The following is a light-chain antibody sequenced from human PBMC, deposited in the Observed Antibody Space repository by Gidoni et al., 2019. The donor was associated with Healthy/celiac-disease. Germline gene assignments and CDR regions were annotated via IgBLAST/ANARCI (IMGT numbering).Light chain of an antibody. V-gene: IGKV1-33*01. CDR3: QQYDNLSFT. J-gene: IGKJ3*01. CDR2: DAS. Sequence: DIQMTQSPSSLSASVGDRVTITCQASQDISNYLNWYQQKPGKAPKLLIYDASNLETGVPSRFSGSVSGTDFTFTISSLQPEDIATYYGQQYDNLSFTFGPGTKVDIK. CDR1: QDISNY.